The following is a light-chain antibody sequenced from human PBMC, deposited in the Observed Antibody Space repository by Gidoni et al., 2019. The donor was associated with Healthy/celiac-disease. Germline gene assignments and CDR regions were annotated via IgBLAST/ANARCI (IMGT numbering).Light chain of an antibody. CDR2: EVS. CDR3: SSYAGSNNFGV. CDR1: SRDVGGYNY. V-gene: IGLV2-8*01. Sequence: QSALTQPPSAPGSPGQSVTISCTGTSRDVGGYNYVSWYQQHPGKAPKLMSYEVSKRPSGVPDRFSGSKSGNTASLTVSGLQAEDEADYYCSSYAGSNNFGVFGTGTKVTVL. J-gene: IGLJ1*01.